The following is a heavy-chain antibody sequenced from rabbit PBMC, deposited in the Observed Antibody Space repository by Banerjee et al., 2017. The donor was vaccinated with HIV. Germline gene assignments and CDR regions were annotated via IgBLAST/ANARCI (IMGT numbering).Heavy chain of an antibody. Sequence: QSLEESGGDLVKPEGSLTLSCTASGFTFSSYYMSWVRQAPGKGLEWIACINTSSGNTVYASWAKGRFTISKTSSTTVTLQMTSLTAADTATYFCARDLAGVIGWNFKLWGQGTLVTVS. J-gene: IGHJ4*01. CDR1: GFTFSSYY. CDR3: ARDLAGVIGWNFKL. D-gene: IGHD4-1*01. CDR2: INTSSGNT. V-gene: IGHV1S40*01.